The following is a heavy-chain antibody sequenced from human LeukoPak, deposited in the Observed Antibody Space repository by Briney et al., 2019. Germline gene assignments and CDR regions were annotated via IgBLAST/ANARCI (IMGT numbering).Heavy chain of an antibody. D-gene: IGHD6-19*01. V-gene: IGHV3-7*05. CDR3: ARDMSFSTSDWYGELDN. CDR1: GFIFDNFW. J-gene: IGHJ4*02. Sequence: PGGSLRLSCAASGFIFDNFWMSWVRQAPGKGLEWVANIKQDGSEIYYVDSVKGRFTISRDNAKKLLYLQINSLRAEDTALYYCARDMSFSTSDWYGELDNWGQGTLVTVSS. CDR2: IKQDGSEI.